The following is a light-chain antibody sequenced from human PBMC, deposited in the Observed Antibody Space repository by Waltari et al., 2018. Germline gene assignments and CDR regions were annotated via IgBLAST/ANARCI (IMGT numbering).Light chain of an antibody. Sequence: EIVLTQSPATLSLSPGERATLSCTASQSISSYLRWYQQKPGPAHRLLIYDASNRATGIPARFRGSGSGTDFTLTISSLEPEDIAVYYCQQRSKWPRTFGQGTKVEIK. CDR3: QQRSKWPRT. J-gene: IGKJ1*01. CDR1: QSISSY. V-gene: IGKV3-11*01. CDR2: DAS.